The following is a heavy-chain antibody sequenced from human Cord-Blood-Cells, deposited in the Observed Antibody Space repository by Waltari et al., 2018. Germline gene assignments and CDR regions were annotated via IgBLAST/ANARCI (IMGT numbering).Heavy chain of an antibody. V-gene: IGHV1-69*09. D-gene: IGHD1-7*01. CDR1: GGNFSSYA. CDR2: IIPILGIA. J-gene: IGHJ3*02. Sequence: QVQLVQSGAEVKKPGSSVKVSCKASGGNFSSYAISWVRQAPGQGLEWMGRIIPILGIANYAQKFQGRVTITADKSTSTAYMELSSLRSEDTAVYYCARPGTVDAFDIWGQGTMVTVSS. CDR3: ARPGTVDAFDI.